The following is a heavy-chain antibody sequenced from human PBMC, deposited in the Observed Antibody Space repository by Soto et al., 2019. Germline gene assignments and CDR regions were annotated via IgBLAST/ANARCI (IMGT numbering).Heavy chain of an antibody. D-gene: IGHD6-19*01. Sequence: SETLSLTCTVSGGSISSGGYYWSWIRQHPGKGLEWIGYIYYSGSTYYNPSLKSRVTISVDTSKNQFSLKLSSVTAADTAVYYCARHGQWLVTGHSYCGMDVWGQGTTVTVSS. V-gene: IGHV4-31*03. J-gene: IGHJ6*02. CDR1: GGSISSGGYY. CDR2: IYYSGST. CDR3: ARHGQWLVTGHSYCGMDV.